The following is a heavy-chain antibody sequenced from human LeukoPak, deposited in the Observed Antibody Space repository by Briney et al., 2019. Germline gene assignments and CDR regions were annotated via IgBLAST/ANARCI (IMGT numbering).Heavy chain of an antibody. CDR3: ANPHSDYYDIWGFDY. D-gene: IGHD3-22*01. J-gene: IGHJ4*02. Sequence: GGSLRLSCAASGFTFSSYAMSWVRQAPGKGLEWVSAISGSGGSTYYADSVKGRFTISRDNSKNTLYLQMNSLRAEDTAVYYCANPHSDYYDIWGFDYWGQGTLVTVSS. CDR1: GFTFSSYA. CDR2: ISGSGGST. V-gene: IGHV3-23*01.